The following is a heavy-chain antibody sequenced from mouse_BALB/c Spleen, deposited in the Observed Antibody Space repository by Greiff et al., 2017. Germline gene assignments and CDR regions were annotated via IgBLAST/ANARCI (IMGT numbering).Heavy chain of an antibody. CDR2: ISDGGSYT. CDR3: ARDRDYGKDYAMDY. Sequence: EVQVVESGGGLVKPGGSLKLSCAASGFTFSDYYMYWVRQTPGKRLEWVATISDGGSYTYYPDSVKGRFTISRDNAKNNLYLQMSSLKSEDTAMYYCARDRDYGKDYAMDYWGQGTSVTVSS. CDR1: GFTFSDYY. J-gene: IGHJ4*01. D-gene: IGHD2-1*01. V-gene: IGHV5-4*02.